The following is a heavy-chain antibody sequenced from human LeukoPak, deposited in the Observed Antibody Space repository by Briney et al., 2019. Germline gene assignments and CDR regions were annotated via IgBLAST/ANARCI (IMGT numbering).Heavy chain of an antibody. D-gene: IGHD3-22*01. CDR1: GYTFTGYY. Sequence: ASLKVSCKASGYTFTGYYMHWVRQAPGQGLEWMGWINPNSGGTNYAQKFQGRVTMTRDTSISTAYMELSRLRSDYTPVYYGARSSDLDRSCHFECWGQGTLVTVAS. V-gene: IGHV1-2*02. J-gene: IGHJ4*02. CDR3: ARSSDLDRSCHFEC. CDR2: INPNSGGT.